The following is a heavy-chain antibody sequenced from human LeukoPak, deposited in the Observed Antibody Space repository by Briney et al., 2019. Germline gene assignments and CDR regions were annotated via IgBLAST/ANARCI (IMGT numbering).Heavy chain of an antibody. CDR3: ATDGAGFDT. V-gene: IGHV3-11*01. CDR1: GFTFNDYY. Sequence: GGSLRLSCAASGFTFNDYYMSWIRQAPGKGLEWLSYINIGGTNTHYADSVKGRFTISGDNAKKSLYLEMNNLRAEDTAVYYCATDGAGFDTWGQGVLVTVSS. J-gene: IGHJ5*02. CDR2: INIGGTNT.